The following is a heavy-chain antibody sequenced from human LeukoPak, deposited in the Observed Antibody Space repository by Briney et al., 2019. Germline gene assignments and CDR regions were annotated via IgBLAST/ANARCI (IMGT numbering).Heavy chain of an antibody. V-gene: IGHV3-23*01. CDR3: AKSVVVITFRFDD. J-gene: IGHJ4*02. Sequence: PGGSLCLSCPASGFTFNSYVMGWARQAPGKGLGWVSSITGGGGNTYYADSVKGRFTISRDNSKNMVYLQMNSLRADDTAVYYCAKSVVVITFRFDDWGQGALVTVSS. CDR1: GFTFNSYV. D-gene: IGHD2-15*01. CDR2: ITGGGGNT.